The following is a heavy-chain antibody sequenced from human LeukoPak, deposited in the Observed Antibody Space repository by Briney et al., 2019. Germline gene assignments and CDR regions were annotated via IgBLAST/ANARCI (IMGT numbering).Heavy chain of an antibody. CDR1: GFTFSSYS. CDR2: ISSGSSYI. V-gene: IGHV3-21*01. J-gene: IGHJ4*02. Sequence: GGSLRLSCAGSGFTFSSYSMNWVRQAPGGGLEWVSFISSGSSYIYYADSVKDRFIISRDNAKKSMFLQMDSLRAEDTAVYYCARARSGYTSGRDFDYWGQGTLVTVSS. CDR3: ARARSGYTSGRDFDY. D-gene: IGHD6-19*01.